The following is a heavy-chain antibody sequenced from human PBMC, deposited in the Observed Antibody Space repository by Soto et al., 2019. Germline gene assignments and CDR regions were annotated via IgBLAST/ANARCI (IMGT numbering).Heavy chain of an antibody. CDR2: IYSGGST. Sequence: GGSLRLSCAASGFTVSSNYMSWVRQAPGKGLEWVSVIYSGGSTYYADSVKGRFTISRHNSKNTLYLQMNSLRAEDTAVYYCARTNSIAVAGGWFDPWGQGTLVTVSS. J-gene: IGHJ5*02. V-gene: IGHV3-53*04. CDR3: ARTNSIAVAGGWFDP. D-gene: IGHD6-19*01. CDR1: GFTVSSNY.